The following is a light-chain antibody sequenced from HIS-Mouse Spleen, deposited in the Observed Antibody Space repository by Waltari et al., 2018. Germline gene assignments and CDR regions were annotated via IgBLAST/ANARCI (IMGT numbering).Light chain of an antibody. CDR3: YSTDSSGNHRV. Sequence: SYELTQPPPVSVSPRQTARITCSGDALPKKYAYWYQQKSGQAPVLVIYEDSKRPSGIPERFSGSSSGTMATLTISGAQVEDEADYYCYSTDSSGNHRVFGGGTKLTVL. J-gene: IGLJ2*01. CDR1: ALPKKY. CDR2: EDS. V-gene: IGLV3-10*01.